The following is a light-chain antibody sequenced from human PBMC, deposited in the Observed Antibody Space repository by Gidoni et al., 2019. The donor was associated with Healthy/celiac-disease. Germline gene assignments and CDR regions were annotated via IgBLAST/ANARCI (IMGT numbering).Light chain of an antibody. J-gene: IGKJ1*01. CDR1: QSVSSSY. Sequence: IVLPQSPGTLSLSPGERATLSCRASQSVSSSYLAWYQQKPGQAPRLLIYGASRRATGSPDRCSGSGSGADVTLTISRLEPEDFAVYYCQQYGSSPWTFGQGTKVEIK. CDR2: GAS. V-gene: IGKV3-20*01. CDR3: QQYGSSPWT.